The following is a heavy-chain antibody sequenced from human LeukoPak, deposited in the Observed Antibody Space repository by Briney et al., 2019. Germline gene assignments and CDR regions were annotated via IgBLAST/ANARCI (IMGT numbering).Heavy chain of an antibody. J-gene: IGHJ6*02. V-gene: IGHV3-21*01. CDR2: ISSSSSYI. CDR1: GFTFSSYS. D-gene: IGHD3-22*01. CDR3: AREGYDSSGYPTLPYYGMDV. Sequence: PGGSLRLSCAASGFTFSSYSMTWVRQAPGKGLEWVSSISSSSSYIYYADSVKGRFTISRDNAKNSLYLQMNSLRAEDTAVYYCAREGYDSSGYPTLPYYGMDVWGQGTTVTVSS.